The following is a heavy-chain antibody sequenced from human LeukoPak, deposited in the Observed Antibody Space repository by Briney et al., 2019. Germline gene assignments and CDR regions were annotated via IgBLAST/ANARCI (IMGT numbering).Heavy chain of an antibody. Sequence: SETLSLTCTVAGGSISSYYWSWIRQPPGKGLEWIGYIYYSGSTNYNPSLKSGVTISVDTSKNQFSLKQSSVTAADTAVYYCARVTVGRLDYWGQGTLVTVSS. J-gene: IGHJ4*02. CDR1: GGSISSYY. CDR3: ARVTVGRLDY. D-gene: IGHD1-26*01. V-gene: IGHV4-59*01. CDR2: IYYSGST.